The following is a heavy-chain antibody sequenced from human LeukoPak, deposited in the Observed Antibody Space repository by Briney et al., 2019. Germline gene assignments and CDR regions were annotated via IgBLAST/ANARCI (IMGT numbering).Heavy chain of an antibody. V-gene: IGHV3-15*01. CDR1: GFTFRNAW. D-gene: IGHD3-10*01. CDR3: NDLGDDGVG. Sequence: GGSLRLSCAASGFTFRNAWMSWVRQAPGKGLEWVARIKSKTDGGTTEYAAPVKGRFSISREDSKNMLYLQMNSLKTEDTAVYYCNDLGDDGVGWGQGTRVTVSS. CDR2: IKSKTDGGTT. J-gene: IGHJ4*02.